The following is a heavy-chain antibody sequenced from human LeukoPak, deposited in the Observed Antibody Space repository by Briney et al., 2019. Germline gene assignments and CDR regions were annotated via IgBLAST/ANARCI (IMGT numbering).Heavy chain of an antibody. CDR2: IYYSGST. CDR3: VVAATLVY. J-gene: IGHJ4*02. Sequence: SETLSLTCTVSGGSISSYYWSWIRQPPGKGLEWIGYIYYSGSTNYNPSLKSRVTISVDTSKNQFSLKLSSVTAADTAVYYCVVAATLVYWGQGTLVTVSS. V-gene: IGHV4-59*01. D-gene: IGHD2-15*01. CDR1: GGSISSYY.